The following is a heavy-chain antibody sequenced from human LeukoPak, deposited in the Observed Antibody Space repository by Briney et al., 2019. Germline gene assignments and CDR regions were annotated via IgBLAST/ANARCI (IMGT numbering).Heavy chain of an antibody. J-gene: IGHJ4*02. Sequence: GVSLRLSCAASGFTFNSYAMSWVRQAPGKGLEWVSAISGSDGSTYYADSVKGRFTISRGNSKNTLYLEMNSLRAEDTAVYYCAKEVLLSFGDYTYVDHWGQGTLVTVSS. CDR3: AKEVLLSFGDYTYVDH. D-gene: IGHD4-17*01. CDR2: ISGSDGST. V-gene: IGHV3-23*01. CDR1: GFTFNSYA.